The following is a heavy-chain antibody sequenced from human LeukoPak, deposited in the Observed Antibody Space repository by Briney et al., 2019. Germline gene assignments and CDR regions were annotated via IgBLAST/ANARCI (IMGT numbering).Heavy chain of an antibody. D-gene: IGHD4-17*01. Sequence: SETLSLTCTVSGGSISCYYWGWIRQPPGKGLEWIGYIYYSGSTNYNPSLKSRVTISVDTSKNQFSLKLSSVTAADTAVYYCARVHTTVTTYYFDYWGQGTLVTVSS. CDR2: IYYSGST. CDR3: ARVHTTVTTYYFDY. V-gene: IGHV4-59*01. J-gene: IGHJ4*02. CDR1: GGSISCYY.